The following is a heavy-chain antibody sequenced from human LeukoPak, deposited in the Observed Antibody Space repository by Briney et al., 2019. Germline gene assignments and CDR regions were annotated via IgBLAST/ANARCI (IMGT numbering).Heavy chain of an antibody. CDR3: ARPITMVRFHTLAY. J-gene: IGHJ4*02. V-gene: IGHV1-2*02. CDR2: INPNSGGT. CDR1: GYTFTGYY. D-gene: IGHD3-10*01. Sequence: GASVKVSCKASGYTFTGYYMHWVRQAPGQGLEWMGWINPNSGGTNYAQKFQGRVTMTRDTSISTAYMELSRLRSDDTAVYYCARPITMVRFHTLAYWGQGTLVTVSS.